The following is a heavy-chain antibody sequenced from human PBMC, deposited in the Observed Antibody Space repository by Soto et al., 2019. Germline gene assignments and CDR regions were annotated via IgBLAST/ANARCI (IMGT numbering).Heavy chain of an antibody. V-gene: IGHV1-8*01. Sequence: ASVKVSCKTSGYTFTTYDIHWVRQAPGQGLEWMGWMDPDNGNTGYAQKFKGRVTMTRDTSISTAYMDLSSLRVEDTAVYYCAKEVERRFDFQYWGQGTVVTVSS. CDR3: AKEVERRFDFQY. CDR2: MDPDNGNT. J-gene: IGHJ4*02. CDR1: GYTFTTYD. D-gene: IGHD3-3*01.